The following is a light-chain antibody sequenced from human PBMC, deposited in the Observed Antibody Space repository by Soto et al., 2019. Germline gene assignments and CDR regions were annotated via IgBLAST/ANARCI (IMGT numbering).Light chain of an antibody. V-gene: IGKV3-20*01. CDR2: GTS. CDR1: QSFSSSY. CDR3: QQYGSLGT. J-gene: IGKJ1*01. Sequence: EIVLTQSPGTLSLSPGERATLSCRASQSFSSSYLAWYQQKPGQAPRLLIYGTSTRATGIPDRFSGSGSQTDFTLTISRLAPEDFAVYYCQQYGSLGTFGQGTRVEIK.